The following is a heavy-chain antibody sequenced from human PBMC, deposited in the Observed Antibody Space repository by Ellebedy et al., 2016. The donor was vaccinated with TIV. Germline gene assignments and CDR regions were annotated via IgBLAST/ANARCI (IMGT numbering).Heavy chain of an antibody. CDR3: AGRAYNWNDGSLFDY. CDR1: GGTFSSNA. CDR2: IIPIFCTA. V-gene: IGHV1-69*13. J-gene: IGHJ4*02. Sequence: ASVKVSCKASGGTFSSNAISWVRQAPEQGLEWMGGIIPIFCTANYAQKFQGRVTIPADESTSTAYMELSSLRSEDTAVYYCAGRAYNWNDGSLFDYWGQGTLVTVSS. D-gene: IGHD1-1*01.